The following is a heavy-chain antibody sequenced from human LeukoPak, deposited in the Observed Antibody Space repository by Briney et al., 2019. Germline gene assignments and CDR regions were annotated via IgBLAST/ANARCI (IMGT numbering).Heavy chain of an antibody. V-gene: IGHV1-69*04. Sequence: ASVKVSCKASGGTFSSYAISWVRQAPGQGLEWMGRIIPILGIANYAQKFQGRVTITADKSTSTAYMELSSLRSEDTAVYYCARGYDSSGYYFPWGQGTLVTVSS. J-gene: IGHJ5*02. D-gene: IGHD3-22*01. CDR1: GGTFSSYA. CDR2: IIPILGIA. CDR3: ARGYDSSGYYFP.